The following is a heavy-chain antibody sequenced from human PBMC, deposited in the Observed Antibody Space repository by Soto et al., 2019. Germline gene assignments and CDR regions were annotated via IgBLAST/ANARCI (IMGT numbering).Heavy chain of an antibody. Sequence: EVQLLESGGGLVQPGGSLRLSCAASGFTFSTYAMNWVRQAPGKGLEWVSAISGSGGSTYYADSVKGRFTISRDNAKNAMYLQMNGLRAEDTAVYYCAKGATSSWYGGPFACWGQGTLVTFSS. CDR2: ISGSGGST. CDR1: GFTFSTYA. CDR3: AKGATSSWYGGPFAC. V-gene: IGHV3-23*01. D-gene: IGHD6-13*01. J-gene: IGHJ4*02.